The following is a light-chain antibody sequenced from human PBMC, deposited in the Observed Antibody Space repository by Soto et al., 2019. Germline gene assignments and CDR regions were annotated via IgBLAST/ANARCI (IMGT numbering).Light chain of an antibody. CDR3: QQYNSYSLT. J-gene: IGKJ4*01. V-gene: IGKV1-5*03. CDR1: QSISSW. Sequence: DIQMTQSPSTLSASVGDRVTITCRASQSISSWLAWYQQKPGKAPKLLIYKASSLESGVPSRFSGSGSGTDFTLTISSLQPDDFATYDCQQYNSYSLTFGGETKVEIK. CDR2: KAS.